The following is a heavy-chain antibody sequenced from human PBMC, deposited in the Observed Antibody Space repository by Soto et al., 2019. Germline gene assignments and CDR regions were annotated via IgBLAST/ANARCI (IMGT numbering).Heavy chain of an antibody. D-gene: IGHD3-3*01. CDR2: ISSSGSTI. V-gene: IGHV3-48*03. CDR3: ARDQRITIFGVVQSYYGMDV. Sequence: GSLRLSCAASGFTFSSYEMNWVRQAPGKGLEWVSYISSSGSTIYYADSVKGRFTISRDNAKNSLYLQMNSLRAEDTAVYYCARDQRITIFGVVQSYYGMDVWGQGTTVTVSS. CDR1: GFTFSSYE. J-gene: IGHJ6*02.